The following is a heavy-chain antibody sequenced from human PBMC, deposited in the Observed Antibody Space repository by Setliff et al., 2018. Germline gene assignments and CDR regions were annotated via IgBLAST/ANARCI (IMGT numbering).Heavy chain of an antibody. D-gene: IGHD1-26*01. CDR2: ISGSGGNT. CDR1: GFTFSSYA. V-gene: IGHV3-23*01. Sequence: GGSLRLSCAASGFTFSSYAMNWVRQAPGKWLECVATISGSGGNTDYADSAKGRFTISRDNSLGTLYLRMNSLRAEDTAIYYCAKDGGTTAFDMWGQGTMVTVSS. CDR3: AKDGGTTAFDM. J-gene: IGHJ3*02.